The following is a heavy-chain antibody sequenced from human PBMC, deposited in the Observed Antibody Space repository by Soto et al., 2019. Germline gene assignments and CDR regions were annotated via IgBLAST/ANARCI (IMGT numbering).Heavy chain of an antibody. Sequence: EVQLLESGGGLVQPGGSQRLSCAASGFTFSGYAMTWVRQAPGKGLEWVSSISGSGANTYYADPVKGRFTISRDTSKNTLSLQMTSLRADDTAVYYCAKSPDFYYDGMDVWGQGTTVTVSS. J-gene: IGHJ6*02. V-gene: IGHV3-23*01. CDR1: GFTFSGYA. CDR3: AKSPDFYYDGMDV. CDR2: ISGSGANT.